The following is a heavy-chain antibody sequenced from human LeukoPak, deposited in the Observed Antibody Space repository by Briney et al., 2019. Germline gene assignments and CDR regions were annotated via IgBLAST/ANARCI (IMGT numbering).Heavy chain of an antibody. CDR1: GGTISSYA. D-gene: IGHD5-18*01. CDR3: ARDGENTAMDPGYFDY. J-gene: IGHJ4*02. V-gene: IGHV1-69*04. CDR2: IIPILGIA. Sequence: ASVKVSCKASGGTISSYAISWVRQAPGQGLEWMGRIIPILGIANYAQKFQGRVTITADKSTSTAYMELSSLRSEDTAVYYCARDGENTAMDPGYFDYWGQGTLVTVSS.